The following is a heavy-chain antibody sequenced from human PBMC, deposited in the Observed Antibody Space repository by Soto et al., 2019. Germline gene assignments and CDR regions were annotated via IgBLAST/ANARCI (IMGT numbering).Heavy chain of an antibody. Sequence: EVQLVDSGGGLVQPGGSLRLSCAGSGFVFSNYVMSWVRQAPGKGLELVSSISDSGGTAYYADSVKGRFTISRDNSNNSLYLRMNSLRAEETAIYYCAKRPRALLAFDHWGQGALVTVSS. D-gene: IGHD1-26*01. CDR1: GFVFSNYV. J-gene: IGHJ4*02. CDR2: ISDSGGTA. CDR3: AKRPRALLAFDH. V-gene: IGHV3-23*04.